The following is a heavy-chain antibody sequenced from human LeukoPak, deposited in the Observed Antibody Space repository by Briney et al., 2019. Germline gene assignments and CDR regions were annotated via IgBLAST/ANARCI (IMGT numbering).Heavy chain of an antibody. CDR3: ARAGRWEGRPHAFDI. CDR2: IYYSGIT. D-gene: IGHD1-26*01. CDR1: GGSISSYY. J-gene: IGHJ3*02. Sequence: PSETLSLTCTVSGGSISSYYWNWIRQPPGKGLEWIGYIYYSGITNYNPSLKGRVTISVDTSKSQFSLKLSSVTAADTAVYYCARAGRWEGRPHAFDIWGQGTMVTVSS. V-gene: IGHV4-59*01.